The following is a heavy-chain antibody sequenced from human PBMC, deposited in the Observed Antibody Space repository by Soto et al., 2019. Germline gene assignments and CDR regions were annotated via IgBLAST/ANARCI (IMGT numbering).Heavy chain of an antibody. CDR1: GYSLTELS. J-gene: IGHJ4*02. D-gene: IGHD3-22*01. V-gene: IGHV1-24*01. CDR2: LDPDNDET. Sequence: ASVKVSCKVSGYSLTELSMHWVRQASGKGLEWMGGLDPDNDETIYAQKFQGRVTMTEDTSADTAYMELSSLRSEDTAVYYCARDGNYYDSSGYPYYFDYWGQGTLVTVSS. CDR3: ARDGNYYDSSGYPYYFDY.